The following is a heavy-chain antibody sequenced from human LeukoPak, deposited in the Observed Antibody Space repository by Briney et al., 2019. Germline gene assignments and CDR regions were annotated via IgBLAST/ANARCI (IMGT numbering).Heavy chain of an antibody. CDR1: GYTFTGYY. D-gene: IGHD3-3*02. CDR3: ARDIRHHFDY. J-gene: IGHJ4*02. V-gene: IGHV1-2*02. CDR2: MNPNSGNT. Sequence: ASVKVSCKASGYTFTGYYLHWVRQAPGQGLEWMGWMNPNSGNTGYAQKFQGRVTMTTDTSTSTAYMELRSLRSDGTAVYYCARDIRHHFDYWGQGALVTVSS.